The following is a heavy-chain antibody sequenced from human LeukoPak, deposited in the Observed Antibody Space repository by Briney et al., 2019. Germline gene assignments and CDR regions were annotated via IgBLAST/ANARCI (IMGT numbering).Heavy chain of an antibody. D-gene: IGHD4-11*01. CDR2: INPSGGST. J-gene: IGHJ4*02. Sequence: GASVKVSCKASGYTFTSYYMHWVRQAPGQGLEWMGIINPSGGSTSYAQKFQGRVTMTRDMSTSTVYMELSSLRSDDTAVYYCAREAVTWYYFDYWGQGTLVTVSS. CDR3: AREAVTWYYFDY. V-gene: IGHV1-46*01. CDR1: GYTFTSYY.